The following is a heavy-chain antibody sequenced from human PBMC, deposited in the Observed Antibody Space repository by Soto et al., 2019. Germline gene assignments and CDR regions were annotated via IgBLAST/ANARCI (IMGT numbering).Heavy chain of an antibody. CDR2: ISSSSSYI. Sequence: PGVSLRLSCAASGFTFSSYSMNWVRQAPGKGLEWVSSISSSSSYIYYADSVKGRFTISRDNAKNSLYLQMNSLRAEDTAVYYCARDGAGSSTYGMDVWGQGTPVTVSS. D-gene: IGHD2-2*01. CDR1: GFTFSSYS. CDR3: ARDGAGSSTYGMDV. V-gene: IGHV3-21*01. J-gene: IGHJ6*02.